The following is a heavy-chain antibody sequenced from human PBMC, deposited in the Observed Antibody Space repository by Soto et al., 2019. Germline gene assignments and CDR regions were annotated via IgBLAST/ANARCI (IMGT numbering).Heavy chain of an antibody. J-gene: IGHJ4*02. D-gene: IGHD3-10*01. CDR2: IYPGDSDT. Sequence: GESLKISCKGSGYSFTSYWIGWVRQMPGKGLEWMGIIYPGDSDTRYSPSFQGQVTISADKSISTAYLQWSSLKASDTAMYYCARTYYYGSGSYNNFDYWGQGTLVTVSS. CDR1: GYSFTSYW. CDR3: ARTYYYGSGSYNNFDY. V-gene: IGHV5-51*01.